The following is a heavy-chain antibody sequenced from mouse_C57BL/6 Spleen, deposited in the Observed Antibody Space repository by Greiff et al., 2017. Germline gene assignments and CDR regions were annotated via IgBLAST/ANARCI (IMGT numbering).Heavy chain of an antibody. CDR3: ARGGLDHYFDY. V-gene: IGHV3-6*01. CDR1: GYSITSGYY. Sequence: EVKLEESGPGLVKPSQSLSLTCSVTGYSITSGYYWNWIRQFPGNKLEWMGYISYDGSNNYNPSLKNRISITRDTSKNQFFLKLNSVTTEDTATYYCARGGLDHYFDYWGQGTTLTVSS. D-gene: IGHD3-3*01. CDR2: ISYDGSN. J-gene: IGHJ2*01.